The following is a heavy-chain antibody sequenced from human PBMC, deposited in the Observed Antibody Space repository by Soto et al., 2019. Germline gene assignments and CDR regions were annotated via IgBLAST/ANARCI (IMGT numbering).Heavy chain of an antibody. CDR1: GFTFSSYS. J-gene: IGHJ6*03. CDR2: ISSSSSYI. D-gene: IGHD4-4*01. Sequence: EVQLVESGGGLVQPGGSLRLSCAASGFTFSSYSMNWVRQAPGKGLEWVSSISSSSSYIYYADSVKGRFTISRDNAKNSLYLQMNSLRAEDTAVYYCARGDYSNYDYYYYYMDVWGKGTTVTVSS. V-gene: IGHV3-21*01. CDR3: ARGDYSNYDYYYYYMDV.